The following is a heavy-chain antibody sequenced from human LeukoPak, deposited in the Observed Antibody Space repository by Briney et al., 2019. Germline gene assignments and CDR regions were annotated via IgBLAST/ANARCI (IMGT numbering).Heavy chain of an antibody. D-gene: IGHD3-10*01. CDR3: AKGHYYYGSGSIYYMDV. V-gene: IGHV3-23*01. CDR1: GFTFSNYA. CDR2: ISTGVGIT. Sequence: GGSLRLSCAASGFTFSNYAMTWVRQAPGKGLEWVSGISTGVGITYYADSVKGRFTISRDNSKNTQYLQMNSLRAEDTAVYYCAKGHYYYGSGSIYYMDVWGKGTTVTVSS. J-gene: IGHJ6*03.